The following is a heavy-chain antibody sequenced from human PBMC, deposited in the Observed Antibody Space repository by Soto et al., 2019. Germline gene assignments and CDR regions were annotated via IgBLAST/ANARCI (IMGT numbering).Heavy chain of an antibody. Sequence: PSETLSLTCTVSGGSISSSSYYWGWIRQPPGKGLEWIGSIYYSGSTYYNPSLKSRVTISVDTSKNQFSLKLSSVTAADTAVYYCARLRRDYWFDPWGRGTLVTVSS. CDR2: IYYSGST. D-gene: IGHD2-21*02. V-gene: IGHV4-39*01. CDR3: ARLRRDYWFDP. CDR1: GGSISSSSYY. J-gene: IGHJ5*02.